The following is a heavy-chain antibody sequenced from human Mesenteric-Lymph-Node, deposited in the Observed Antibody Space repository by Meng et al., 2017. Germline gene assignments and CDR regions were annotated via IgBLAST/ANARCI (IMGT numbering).Heavy chain of an antibody. D-gene: IGHD3-3*01. CDR2: ISAYNGNT. V-gene: IGHV1-18*01. CDR3: ARGGPNDFWSGYLDY. Sequence: QDQRGQSGAEVKKPGASGKGACKASGYTFTSYGISWVRQAPGQGLEWMGWISAYNGNTNYAQKLQGRVTMTTDTSTSTAYMELRSLRSDDTAVYYCARGGPNDFWSGYLDYWGQGTLVTVSS. CDR1: GYTFTSYG. J-gene: IGHJ4*02.